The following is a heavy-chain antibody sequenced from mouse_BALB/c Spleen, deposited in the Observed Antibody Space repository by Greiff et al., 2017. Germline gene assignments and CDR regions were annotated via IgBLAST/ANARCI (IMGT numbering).Heavy chain of an antibody. CDR1: GYTFTSYW. D-gene: IGHD2-10*01. V-gene: IGHV1-7*01. J-gene: IGHJ3*01. CDR3: ARGGAYYGNLY. CDR2: INPSTGYT. Sequence: QVQLQQSGAELAKPGASVKMSCKASGYTFTSYWMHWVKQRPGQGLEWIGYINPSTGYTEYNQKFKDKATLTADKSSSTAYMQLSSLTSEDSAVYYCARGGAYYGNLYWGQGTLVTVSA.